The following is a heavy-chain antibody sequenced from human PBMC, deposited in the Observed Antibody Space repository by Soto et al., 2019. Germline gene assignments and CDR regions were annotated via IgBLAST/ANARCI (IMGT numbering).Heavy chain of an antibody. Sequence: QVQLQESGPGLVKPSQTLSLTCTVSGGSISSGGYYWSWIRQHPGKGLEWIGYIYYSGSTYYNPSLKSRVTISVDTSKNQFALKLSSVTAADTAVYYCAREIAAAEPGVYGMDVWGQGTTVTVSS. CDR1: GGSISSGGYY. J-gene: IGHJ6*02. D-gene: IGHD6-13*01. CDR2: IYYSGST. V-gene: IGHV4-31*03. CDR3: AREIAAAEPGVYGMDV.